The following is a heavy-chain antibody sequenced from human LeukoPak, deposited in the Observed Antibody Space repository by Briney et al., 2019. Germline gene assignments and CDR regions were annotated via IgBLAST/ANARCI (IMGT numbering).Heavy chain of an antibody. D-gene: IGHD2-2*01. V-gene: IGHV3-21*01. CDR3: ARPDPIVVVPAAISVGV. J-gene: IGHJ6*04. Sequence: GGSLRLSCAASGFTFSSYSMNWVRQAPGKGLEWVSSISSSSSYIYYADSVKGRFTISRDNAKNSLYLQMNSLRAEDTAVYYYARPDPIVVVPAAISVGVWGKGTTVTVSS. CDR1: GFTFSSYS. CDR2: ISSSSSYI.